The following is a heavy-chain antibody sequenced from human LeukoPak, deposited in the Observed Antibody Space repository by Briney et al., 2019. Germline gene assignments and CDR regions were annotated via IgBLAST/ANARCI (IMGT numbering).Heavy chain of an antibody. Sequence: SETLSLTCAVSGYSISSGYYWGWIRQPPGTGLEWIGSIYHSGSTYYNPSLKSRVTISVDTSKNQFSLKLSSVTAADTAVYYCARQKLDYYDSSGYYASDFDYWGQGTLVTVSS. CDR1: GYSISSGYY. CDR2: IYHSGST. CDR3: ARQKLDYYDSSGYYASDFDY. D-gene: IGHD3-22*01. V-gene: IGHV4-38-2*01. J-gene: IGHJ4*02.